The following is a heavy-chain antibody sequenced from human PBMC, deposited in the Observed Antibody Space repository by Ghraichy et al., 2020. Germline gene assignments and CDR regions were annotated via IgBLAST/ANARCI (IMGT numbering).Heavy chain of an antibody. J-gene: IGHJ6*02. CDR3: ARDSSGYYTPDYYYYGMDV. CDR1: GDSISTYY. CDR2: IYTSWST. V-gene: IGHV4-4*07. Sequence: SETLSLTCTVSGDSISTYYWSWIRQPAGKGLEWIGRIYTSWSTNYNPSLKSRVTMSVDTSKNQFSLKLNSVTAADTAVYYCARDSSGYYTPDYYYYGMDVWGQGTTVTVSS. D-gene: IGHD3-22*01.